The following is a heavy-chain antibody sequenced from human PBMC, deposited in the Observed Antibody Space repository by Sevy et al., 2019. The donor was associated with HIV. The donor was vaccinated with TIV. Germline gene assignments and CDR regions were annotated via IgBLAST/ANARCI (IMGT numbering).Heavy chain of an antibody. CDR1: GFTFDDYA. D-gene: IGHD5-12*01. CDR2: IRRNSYDAYGGTT. J-gene: IGHJ4*02. CDR3: TRGLATADTPEYYFDY. V-gene: IGHV3-49*03. Sequence: GGSLRLSCTTSGFTFDDYAMSWFRQAPGKGLEWVAFIRRNSYDAYGGTTDYGASVKGAFIISRDDSKSIAYLQMSSLTTEDTAVYDCTRGLATADTPEYYFDYWGQGTLVTVSS.